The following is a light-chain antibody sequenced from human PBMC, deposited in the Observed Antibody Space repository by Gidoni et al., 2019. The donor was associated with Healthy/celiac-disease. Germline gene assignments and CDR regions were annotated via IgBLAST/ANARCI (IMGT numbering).Light chain of an antibody. CDR1: SSDVGSYKL. V-gene: IGLV2-23*02. CDR2: EVS. J-gene: IGLJ3*02. CDR3: CSYAGSSTWV. Sequence: QSALPPPASVSGSPFHSITISCTGTSSDVGSYKLVSWYQQHPGKAPKLMIYEVSKRPSGVSNRFSGSKSGNTASLTISGLQAEDEADYYCCSYAGSSTWVFGGGTKLTVL.